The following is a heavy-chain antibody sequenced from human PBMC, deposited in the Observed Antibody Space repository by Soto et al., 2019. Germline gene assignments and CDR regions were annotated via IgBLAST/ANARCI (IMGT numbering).Heavy chain of an antibody. Sequence: GSRRLSSAVSGLTLCSYAMRWVSPAHGQGMEWVSAISGSGGSTDYADSVKGRFTISRDNSKNPLYLQMNSLRDEDTAVYYCPKSRPSLYRGSSFCYLDVWGQGTLVTGSS. CDR1: GLTLCSYA. D-gene: IGHD6-6*01. CDR3: PKSRPSLYRGSSFCYLDV. J-gene: IGHJ4*01. CDR2: ISGSGGST. V-gene: IGHV3-23*01.